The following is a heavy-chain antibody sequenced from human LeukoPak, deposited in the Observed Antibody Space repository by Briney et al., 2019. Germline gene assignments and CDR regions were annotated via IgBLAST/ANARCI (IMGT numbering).Heavy chain of an antibody. V-gene: IGHV4-39*07. D-gene: IGHD3-10*01. CDR2: ICYSGST. Sequence: SETLSLTCTVSGGSISRSLYCWGWIRQSPGKGLEWIGSICYSGSTYYNPSLKSRVAISVDTSKIQFSLKLSSVTAADTAVYYCARQGYYYGSGSKEPDELDYWGQGTLVTVSS. CDR3: ARQGYYYGSGSKEPDELDY. J-gene: IGHJ4*02. CDR1: GGSISRSLYC.